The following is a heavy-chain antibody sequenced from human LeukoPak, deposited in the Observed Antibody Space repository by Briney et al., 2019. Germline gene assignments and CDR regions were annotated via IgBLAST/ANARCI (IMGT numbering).Heavy chain of an antibody. V-gene: IGHV3-30*04. CDR1: GFTFSSYA. CDR3: ASLYGSGSFYSGMSLNWFDP. J-gene: IGHJ5*02. D-gene: IGHD3-10*01. CDR2: VSYDGSNK. Sequence: GRSLRRSCAASGFTFSSYAMHWVRQAPGRGLEWVAVVSYDGSNKYYADSVKGRFTISRDNSKSTLYLQMNSLRAEDTAVYYCASLYGSGSFYSGMSLNWFDPWGQGTLVTVSS.